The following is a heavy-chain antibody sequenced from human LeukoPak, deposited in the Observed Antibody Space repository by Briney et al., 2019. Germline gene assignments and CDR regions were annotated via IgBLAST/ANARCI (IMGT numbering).Heavy chain of an antibody. V-gene: IGHV4-59*01. CDR2: IYYSGST. J-gene: IGHJ5*02. Sequence: PSETLSLTCTVSGGSISSYYWSWIRQPPGKGLEWIGYIYYSGSTNYNPSLKSRVTISVDTSKNQFSLKLSSVTAADTAVYYCARQSRVEGWFDPWRQGTLVTVSS. CDR3: ARQSRVEGWFDP. D-gene: IGHD2-15*01. CDR1: GGSISSYY.